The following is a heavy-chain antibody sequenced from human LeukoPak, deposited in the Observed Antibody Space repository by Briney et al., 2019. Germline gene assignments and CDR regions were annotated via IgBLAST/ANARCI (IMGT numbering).Heavy chain of an antibody. CDR3: AREGGYSRSRINWFDP. CDR1: GYTFTGYY. CDR2: INPNSGGT. D-gene: IGHD6-13*01. J-gene: IGHJ5*02. V-gene: IGHV1-2*02. Sequence: ASVKVSCKASGYTFTGYYMHWVRQAPGQGLEWMGWINPNSGGTNYAQKFQGRVTMTRDTSISTAYMELIRLRSDDTAVYYCAREGGYSRSRINWFDPWGQGTLVTVSS.